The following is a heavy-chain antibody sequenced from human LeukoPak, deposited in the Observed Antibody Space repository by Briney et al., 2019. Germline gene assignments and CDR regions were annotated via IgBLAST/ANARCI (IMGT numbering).Heavy chain of an antibody. Sequence: GGSLRPSCAASGFSFNTYEFTWVRQAPGMGLEWLSYISNSGDIIKYVDSVKGRFTISRDSAENALYLQMNNLGVDDTAVYFCAGGPQYTGSFPFWGQGTLVAVSS. V-gene: IGHV3-48*03. J-gene: IGHJ4*02. D-gene: IGHD1-26*01. CDR2: ISNSGDII. CDR1: GFSFNTYE. CDR3: AGGPQYTGSFPF.